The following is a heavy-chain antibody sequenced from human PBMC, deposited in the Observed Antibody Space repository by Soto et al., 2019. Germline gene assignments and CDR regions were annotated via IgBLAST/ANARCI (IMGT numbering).Heavy chain of an antibody. D-gene: IGHD3-10*01. J-gene: IGHJ4*02. V-gene: IGHV1-69*08. CDR3: AREGSGSYSHDY. Sequence: QVQLVQSGAEVKKPGSSVKVSCKASGGTFSSYTISWVRQAPGQGLEWMGRIIPILGIANYAPKFQGRVTITADKSTSTAYMELSSLRSEDTDVYYCAREGSGSYSHDYWGQGTLVTVSS. CDR1: GGTFSSYT. CDR2: IIPILGIA.